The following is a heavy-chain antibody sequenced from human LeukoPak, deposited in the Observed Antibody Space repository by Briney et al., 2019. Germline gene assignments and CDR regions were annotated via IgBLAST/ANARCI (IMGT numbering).Heavy chain of an antibody. CDR2: IIPIFGTT. J-gene: IGHJ6*03. CDR3: ARVVGLTGYSSSWYSGYYYYMDV. CDR1: GGTFSSYA. Sequence: GASVKVSCKASGGTFSSYAISWVRQAPGQGLEWMGGIIPIFGTTNYAQKFQDRVTITADKSTSTAYMEVSSLRSEDTAVYYCARVVGLTGYSSSWYSGYYYYMDVWGRGTTVTVSS. V-gene: IGHV1-69*06. D-gene: IGHD6-13*01.